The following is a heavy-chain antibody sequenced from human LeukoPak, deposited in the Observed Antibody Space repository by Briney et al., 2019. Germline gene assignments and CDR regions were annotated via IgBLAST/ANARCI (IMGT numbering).Heavy chain of an antibody. V-gene: IGHV3-74*01. CDR2: INSDGSST. CDR3: ARVLDGVGATRSFDY. Sequence: PGGSLRLSCAASGFTFSSYWMHWVRQAPGKGLVGVSRINSDGSSTSYADSVKGRFTISRDNAKNTLYLQMNSLRAEDTAVYYCARVLDGVGATRSFDYSGQGTLVTVSS. CDR1: GFTFSSYW. J-gene: IGHJ4*02. D-gene: IGHD1-26*01.